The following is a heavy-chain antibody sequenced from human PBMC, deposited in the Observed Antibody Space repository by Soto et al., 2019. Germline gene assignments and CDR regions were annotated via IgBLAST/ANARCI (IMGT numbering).Heavy chain of an antibody. CDR2: MSYDGSDN. J-gene: IGHJ4*02. D-gene: IGHD2-8*01. V-gene: IGHV3-30*18. CDR3: AKEKTHGGSLYVFDY. CDR1: GFTFRSYG. Sequence: QVQLVESGGGVVQPGRSLGLSCAASGFTFRSYGMHWVRQAPGEGLEWVAFMSYDGSDNFYADSVKGRFTISRDNSKNTLHLQTNSLRAEDTAVYYCAKEKTHGGSLYVFDYWGQGTLVTVSS.